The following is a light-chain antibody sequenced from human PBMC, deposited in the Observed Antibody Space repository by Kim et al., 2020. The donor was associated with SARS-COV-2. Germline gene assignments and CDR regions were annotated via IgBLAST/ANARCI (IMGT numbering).Light chain of an antibody. J-gene: IGLJ3*02. V-gene: IGLV1-51*01. CDR2: DNN. Sequence: KVTISCSGSRSNIGNNYVSWYQQLPGTAPKLLIYDNNKRPSGIPDRFSGSKSGTSATLGITGLQTGDEADYYCGTWDSSLSAWVFGGGTQLTVL. CDR1: RSNIGNNY. CDR3: GTWDSSLSAWV.